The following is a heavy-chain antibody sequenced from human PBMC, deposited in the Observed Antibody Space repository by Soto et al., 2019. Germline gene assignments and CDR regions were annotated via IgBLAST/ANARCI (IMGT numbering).Heavy chain of an antibody. CDR1: GFTFSSYW. J-gene: IGHJ6*02. CDR2: IKQDGSEK. V-gene: IGHV3-7*01. Sequence: PGGSLRLSCAASGFTFSSYWMSWVRQAPGKGLEWVANIKQDGSEKYYVDSVKGRFTISRDNAKNSLYLQMNSLRAEDTAVYYCARDPNIVATITAIYYYGMDVWGQGTTVTVSS. D-gene: IGHD5-12*01. CDR3: ARDPNIVATITAIYYYGMDV.